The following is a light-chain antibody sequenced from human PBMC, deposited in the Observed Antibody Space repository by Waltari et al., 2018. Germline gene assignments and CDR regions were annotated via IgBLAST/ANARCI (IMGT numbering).Light chain of an antibody. CDR3: QQYGSSPLT. J-gene: IGKJ4*01. CDR1: QSVSRDY. CDR2: GAS. V-gene: IGKV3-20*01. Sequence: ETVLAQSPGTLSLSLGDSATLSCRASQSVSRDYLSWYQQKPGQAPRPLIYGASSRATGIPARFSGSGSGTDFTLTITRLEPEDFAVYYCQQYGSSPLTFGGGTKVDIK.